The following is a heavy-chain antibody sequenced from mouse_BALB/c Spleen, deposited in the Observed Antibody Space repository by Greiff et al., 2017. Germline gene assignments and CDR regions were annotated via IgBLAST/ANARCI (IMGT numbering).Heavy chain of an antibody. V-gene: IGHV5-17*02. CDR1: GFTFSSFG. CDR2: ISSGSSTI. J-gene: IGHJ1*01. D-gene: IGHD1-1*01. CDR3: ARLRYGSSFWYFDV. Sequence: EVKLVESGGGLVQPGGSRKLSCAASGFTFSSFGMHWVRQAPEKGLEWVAYISSGSSTIYYADTVKGRFTISRDNPKNTLFLQMTSLRSEDTAMYYCARLRYGSSFWYFDVWGAGTTVTVSS.